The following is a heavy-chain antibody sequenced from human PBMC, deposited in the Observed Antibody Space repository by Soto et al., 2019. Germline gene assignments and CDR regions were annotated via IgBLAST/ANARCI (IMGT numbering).Heavy chain of an antibody. CDR2: ISNDGSNK. CDR1: GFSFSTYG. CDR3: AKVVRADSTSSNFYYYSGMDV. V-gene: IGHV3-30*18. J-gene: IGHJ6*02. Sequence: QVQMVESGGGVVQPGRSLRLSCAASGFSFSTYGMHWVRQAPGKGLEWMAVISNDGSNKYYPDSVKGRFTISRDNSKDTLFLQMNSLRGEDTAVYYCAKVVRADSTSSNFYYYSGMDVWGQGTTVTVSS. D-gene: IGHD6-6*01.